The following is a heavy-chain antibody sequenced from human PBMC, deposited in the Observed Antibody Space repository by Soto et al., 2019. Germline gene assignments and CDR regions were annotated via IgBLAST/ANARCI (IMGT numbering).Heavy chain of an antibody. Sequence: SETLSLTCTVSGGSISSYYWSWIRQPPGKGLEWIGYIYYSGSTNYNPSLKSRVTISVDTSKNQFSLKLSSVTAADTAVYYCVGSSGDGLYGKDVWGQGTTVTVSS. V-gene: IGHV4-59*12. J-gene: IGHJ6*02. CDR1: GGSISSYY. CDR2: IYYSGST. CDR3: VGSSGDGLYGKDV. D-gene: IGHD6-19*01.